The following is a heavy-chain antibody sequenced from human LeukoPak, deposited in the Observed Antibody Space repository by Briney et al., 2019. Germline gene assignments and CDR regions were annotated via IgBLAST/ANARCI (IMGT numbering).Heavy chain of an antibody. J-gene: IGHJ4*02. CDR3: AKYRSGGYWASAMFYFDK. V-gene: IGHV3-23*01. Sequence: GGSLRLSCVASGLTFSSYSFTWVRQAPGKGLEWVSSISAGGGGAYYADSVRGRFIITRDDSKNTVYLQINSLRAEDTAIYSCAKYRSGGYWASAMFYFDKWGQGILVTVSS. D-gene: IGHD3-10*01. CDR2: ISAGGGGA. CDR1: GLTFSSYS.